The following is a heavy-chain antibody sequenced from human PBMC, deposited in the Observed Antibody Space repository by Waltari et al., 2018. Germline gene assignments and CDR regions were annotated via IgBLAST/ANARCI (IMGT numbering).Heavy chain of an antibody. CDR2: IYYSGST. Sequence: QVQLQESGPRLVKPSETLSLTCTVSGGSISSYYWSWIRQPPGKGLEWIGYIYYSGSTNYNPSLKSRVTISVDTSKNQFSLKLSSVTAADTAVYYCARGWNTAMVANWYWFDPWGQGTLVTVSS. CDR3: ARGWNTAMVANWYWFDP. V-gene: IGHV4-59*01. J-gene: IGHJ5*02. CDR1: GGSISSYY. D-gene: IGHD5-18*01.